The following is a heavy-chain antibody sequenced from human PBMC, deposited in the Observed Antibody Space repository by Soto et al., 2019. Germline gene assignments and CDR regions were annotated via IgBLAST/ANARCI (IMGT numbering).Heavy chain of an antibody. V-gene: IGHV4-34*01. CDR2: INHSGST. CDR1: GGSFSGYY. Sequence: SETLSLTCAVYGGSFSGYYWSWIRQPPGKGLEWIGEINHSGSTNYNPSLKSRVTITVETSKNQFSMKMSSVTAADTAVYYCASSGFRSYYGSGSTNYGMDVWGQGTTVT. D-gene: IGHD3-10*01. CDR3: ASSGFRSYYGSGSTNYGMDV. J-gene: IGHJ6*02.